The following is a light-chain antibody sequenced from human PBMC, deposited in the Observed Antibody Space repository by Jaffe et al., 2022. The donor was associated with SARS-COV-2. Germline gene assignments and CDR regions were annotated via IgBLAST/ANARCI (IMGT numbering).Light chain of an antibody. V-gene: IGKV1-39*01. J-gene: IGKJ4*01. Sequence: DIQMTQSPSSLSASVGDRVTITCRASQSITRYLNWYQQKPRKAPKLLIYDASSLQSGVPSRFSGSGSGTDFTLTISSLQPEDFATYYCQQSYRTLTFGGGTKVEIK. CDR1: QSITRY. CDR3: QQSYRTLT. CDR2: DAS.